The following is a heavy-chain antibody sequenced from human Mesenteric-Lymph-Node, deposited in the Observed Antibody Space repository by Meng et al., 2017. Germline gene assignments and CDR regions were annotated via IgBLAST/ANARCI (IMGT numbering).Heavy chain of an antibody. D-gene: IGHD1/OR15-1a*01. CDR3: ARTTQWRENNRHFDY. Sequence: ASVKVSCKASGYTFTNYYLHWVRQAPGQGLEWMGMINPSGGGTRYPQKFQGRLTMTTDTSTTTVYMELSSLKSDDTAVYYCARTTQWRENNRHFDYWGQGTLVTVSS. J-gene: IGHJ4*02. CDR2: INPSGGGT. CDR1: GYTFTNYY. V-gene: IGHV1-46*01.